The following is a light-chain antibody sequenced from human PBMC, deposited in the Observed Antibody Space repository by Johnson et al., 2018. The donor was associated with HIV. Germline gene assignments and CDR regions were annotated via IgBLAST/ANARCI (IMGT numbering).Light chain of an antibody. CDR1: SSNIGNNY. CDR2: ENN. Sequence: HSVLTQPPSVSAAPGQKVTISCSGSSSNIGNNYVSWYQQLPGTAPKLLIYENNKRPSGIPDRFSGSKSGTSATLGITGLQTGDEADYYCGTWDSTLSAGLSFFGTGTEVTVL. J-gene: IGLJ1*01. CDR3: GTWDSTLSAGLSF. V-gene: IGLV1-51*02.